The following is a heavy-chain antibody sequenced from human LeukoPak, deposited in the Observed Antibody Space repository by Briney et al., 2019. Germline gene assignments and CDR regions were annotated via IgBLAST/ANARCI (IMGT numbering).Heavy chain of an antibody. CDR1: GFTFSSYG. CDR3: AKTHYYDSSGVPGDY. CDR2: ISHDGSNS. V-gene: IGHV3-30*18. Sequence: GGSLRLSCAASGFTFSSYGMHWVRQAPGKGLEWVAVISHDGSNSYYADSVKGRFTISRDNSKNTLYLQMNSLRAEDTAVYYCAKTHYYDSSGVPGDYWGQGTLVTVSS. J-gene: IGHJ4*02. D-gene: IGHD3-22*01.